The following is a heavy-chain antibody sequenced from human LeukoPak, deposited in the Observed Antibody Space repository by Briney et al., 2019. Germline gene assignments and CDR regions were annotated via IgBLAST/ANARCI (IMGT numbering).Heavy chain of an antibody. CDR2: INADGSST. V-gene: IGHV3-74*01. CDR3: ARDPVHLGDI. CDR1: GFTFNTYW. Sequence: GGSLRLSCAASGFTFNTYWMHWVRQAPGKGLVWVSSINADGSSTSYADSMKGRFTISRDNAKNTLYLQMNSLRAEDTAVYYCARDPVHLGDIWGQGTMVTVSS. J-gene: IGHJ3*02. D-gene: IGHD3-16*01.